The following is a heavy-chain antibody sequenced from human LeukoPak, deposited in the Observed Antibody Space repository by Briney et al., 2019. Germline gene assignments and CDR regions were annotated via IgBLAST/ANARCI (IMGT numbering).Heavy chain of an antibody. J-gene: IGHJ6*02. CDR1: GYSFTSYW. CDR3: ARHYQAAAAGYYYYYGMDV. CDR2: IYPGDSDT. V-gene: IGHV5-51*01. Sequence: GESLKISCKGSGYSFTSYWIGWVRQMPGKGLEWMGIIYPGDSDTRYSPSFQGQVTISADKSISTAYLQWSSLKASDTATYYCARHYQAAAAGYYYYYGMDVWGQGTTVTVSS. D-gene: IGHD6-13*01.